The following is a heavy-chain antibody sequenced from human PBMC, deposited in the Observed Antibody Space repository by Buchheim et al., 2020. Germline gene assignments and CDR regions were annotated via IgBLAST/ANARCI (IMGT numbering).Heavy chain of an antibody. J-gene: IGHJ4*02. Sequence: EVQLFESGGGLVQHGGSLRLSCAASGFSFSSYAISWVRQAPGKGLEWVSAISGSGGSTYYPDSGKGRLTISRDNSKNTLCMQLNSLRAEDTAVYYCAKEGGRRGNSGYFDYWGQGTL. CDR2: ISGSGGST. V-gene: IGHV3-23*01. D-gene: IGHD4-23*01. CDR3: AKEGGRRGNSGYFDY. CDR1: GFSFSSYA.